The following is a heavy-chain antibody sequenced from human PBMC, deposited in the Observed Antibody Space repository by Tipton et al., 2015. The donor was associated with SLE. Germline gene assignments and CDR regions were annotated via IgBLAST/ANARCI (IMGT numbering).Heavy chain of an antibody. V-gene: IGHV4-39*01. CDR2: VYHTGST. J-gene: IGHJ4*02. D-gene: IGHD2-21*02. CDR1: GDSISSGNYY. CDR3: ARQLGWGDPFAFDY. Sequence: TLSLTCTVSGDSISSGNYYWGWIRQLPGKGLEWIASVYHTGSTYYNPSLKSRVTISVDTSKNQFSLKVNHVTAADTATYYCARQLGWGDPFAFDYWDRGTLVTVSS.